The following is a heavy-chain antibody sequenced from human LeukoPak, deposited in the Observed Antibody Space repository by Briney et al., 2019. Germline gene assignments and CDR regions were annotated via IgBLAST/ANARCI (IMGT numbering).Heavy chain of an antibody. V-gene: IGHV1-46*04. Sequence: ASVKVSCTASGYAFSTYYIHWVRQAPGQGLEWMGIINPSGGSTTYAQQLQGRVTMTRETSTSTVYMEISILRSEDTAVYYCARGEGAYYDFWSGYPGYWGQGTLVTVSS. J-gene: IGHJ4*02. CDR2: INPSGGST. CDR3: ARGEGAYYDFWSGYPGY. D-gene: IGHD3-3*01. CDR1: GYAFSTYY.